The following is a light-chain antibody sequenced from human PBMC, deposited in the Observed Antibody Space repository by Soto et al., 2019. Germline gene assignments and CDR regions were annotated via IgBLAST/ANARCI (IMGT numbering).Light chain of an antibody. V-gene: IGLV2-14*03. CDR1: SSDIGGYNF. CDR2: DVS. Sequence: QSALTQPASVSGSXGXSXXXXXTGTSSDIGGYNFVSWYQHHPGKAPKLLIHDVSNRPSGVSSRFSGSKSGNTASLTISGLQAEDEADYYCNSYRTVSTYVFGTGTKVTVL. CDR3: NSYRTVSTYV. J-gene: IGLJ1*01.